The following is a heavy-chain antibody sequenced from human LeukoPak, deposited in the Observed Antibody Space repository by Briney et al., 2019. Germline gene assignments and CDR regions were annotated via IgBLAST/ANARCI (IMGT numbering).Heavy chain of an antibody. CDR1: GFTFSTYG. D-gene: IGHD5-12*01. Sequence: GESLRISCAASGFTFSTYGMHWVRQAPGKGLEWVAFIRYDGSIRYYADSVKGRFTISRDNSQNTLYLQMNGLRPEGTGVYYCAKDRSGYGPDYWGQGTLVTVSS. CDR3: AKDRSGYGPDY. CDR2: IRYDGSIR. J-gene: IGHJ4*02. V-gene: IGHV3-30*02.